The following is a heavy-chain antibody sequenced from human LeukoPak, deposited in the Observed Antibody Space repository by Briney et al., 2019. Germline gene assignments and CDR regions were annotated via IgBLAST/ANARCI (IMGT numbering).Heavy chain of an antibody. CDR3: VRHTYCALDY. V-gene: IGHV3-7*01. D-gene: IGHD1-26*01. J-gene: IGHJ4*02. CDR2: IKGDGSDK. CDR1: DFTFSLYW. Sequence: PGGSLRLSCAASDFTFSLYWMSWIRQTPGKGPECVANIKGDGSDKSYVDSVKGRFTISRDNAKNSLYLQMNSLRAEDTAVYYCVRHTYCALDYWGQGALVTVSS.